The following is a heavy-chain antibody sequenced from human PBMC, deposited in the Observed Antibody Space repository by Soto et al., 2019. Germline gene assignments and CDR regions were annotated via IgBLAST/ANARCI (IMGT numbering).Heavy chain of an antibody. V-gene: IGHV3-11*04. CDR3: ARDPRRYCSSTSCYTWFDP. CDR2: ISSSGTGI. J-gene: IGHJ5*02. Sequence: LRLSCAVSGLTFRDYYMTWIRQAPGKGLEYVSYISSSGTGIYYADSVRGRFTISRDNAKNSLYLQMNSLRAEDTAVYYCARDPRRYCSSTSCYTWFDPWGQGTLVTVSS. D-gene: IGHD2-2*02. CDR1: GLTFRDYY.